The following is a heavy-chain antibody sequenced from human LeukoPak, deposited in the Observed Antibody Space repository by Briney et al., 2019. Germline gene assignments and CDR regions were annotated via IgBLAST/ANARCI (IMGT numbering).Heavy chain of an antibody. J-gene: IGHJ6*03. V-gene: IGHV4-39*07. D-gene: IGHD3-3*01. CDR1: GGSISSRTNY. CDR3: ARVRGDYDLWRDYYYYFYYYMDV. Sequence: SETLSLTCTVSGGSISSRTNYWGWIRQPPGKGLEWLGSISYSGSIYYNLSLKSRVTISLDKSKNHFSLKLSSVTAADTAVYYCARVRGDYDLWRDYYYYFYYYMDVWGKGTTVAVSS. CDR2: ISYSGSI.